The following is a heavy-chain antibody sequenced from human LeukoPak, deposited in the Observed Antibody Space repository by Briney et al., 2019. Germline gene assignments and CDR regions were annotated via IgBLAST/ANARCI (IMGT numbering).Heavy chain of an antibody. Sequence: GGSLRLSCAASGFTFSSYAMTWVRQAPGKGLEWVSTLSDSGDITYYADSVKGRSTISRDNSKNTLYLQMNSLRSEDTAVYYCARCGEPSYDILTGYSRFDYWGQGTLVTVSS. D-gene: IGHD3-9*01. J-gene: IGHJ4*02. CDR3: ARCGEPSYDILTGYSRFDY. CDR2: LSDSGDIT. CDR1: GFTFSSYA. V-gene: IGHV3-23*01.